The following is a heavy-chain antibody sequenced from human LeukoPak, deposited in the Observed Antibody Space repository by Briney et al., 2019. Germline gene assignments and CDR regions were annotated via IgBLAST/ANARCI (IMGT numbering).Heavy chain of an antibody. V-gene: IGHV4-39*01. CDR1: GGSISSSSYY. D-gene: IGHD5-18*01. J-gene: IGHJ4*02. Sequence: SETLSLTCTVSGGSISSSSYYWGWIRQPPGKGLEWIGSIYYSGSTYYNPSLKSRVTISVDTSKNQFSLKLSSVTAADTAVYYCARHSADTAMNFDYWGQGTLVTVSS. CDR3: ARHSADTAMNFDY. CDR2: IYYSGST.